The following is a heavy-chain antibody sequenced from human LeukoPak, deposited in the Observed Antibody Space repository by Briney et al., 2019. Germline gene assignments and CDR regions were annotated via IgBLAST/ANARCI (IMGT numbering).Heavy chain of an antibody. J-gene: IGHJ6*04. CDR2: INPSGGST. V-gene: IGHV1-46*01. CDR3: AGDRLRLYDSSGYYVDV. Sequence: ASVKVSCKASGYTFTSYYMHWVRQAPGRGLEWMGIINPSGGSTSYAQKFQGRVTMTRDMSTSTVYMELSSLRSEDTAVYYCAGDRLRLYDSSGYYVDVWGKGTTVTVSS. CDR1: GYTFTSYY. D-gene: IGHD3-22*01.